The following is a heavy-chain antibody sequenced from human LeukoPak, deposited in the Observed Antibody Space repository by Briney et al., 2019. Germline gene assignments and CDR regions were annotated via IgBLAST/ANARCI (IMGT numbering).Heavy chain of an antibody. CDR2: ISWNSGSI. CDR3: AKDISVAGTSPPDY. CDR1: GFTFDDYA. V-gene: IGHV3-9*01. Sequence: GRSLGLSCAASGFTFDDYAMHWVRQAPGKDLEWVSGISWNSGSIGYADSVKGRFTISRDNAKNSLYLQMNSLRAEDTASYYCAKDISVAGTSPPDYWGQGTLVTVSS. D-gene: IGHD6-19*01. J-gene: IGHJ4*02.